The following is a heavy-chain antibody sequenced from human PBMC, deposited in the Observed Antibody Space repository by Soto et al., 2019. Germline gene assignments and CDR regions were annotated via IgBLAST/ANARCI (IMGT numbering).Heavy chain of an antibody. Sequence: SGGSLRLSCAASGFTFSSYGMHWVRQAPGKGLEWVAVISYDGSNKYYADSVKGRFTISRDNSKNTLYLQMNSLRAEDTAVYYCAKAPKEGRIAVAGNCWFDPWGQGTLVTVSS. CDR3: AKAPKEGRIAVAGNCWFDP. CDR1: GFTFSSYG. J-gene: IGHJ5*02. CDR2: ISYDGSNK. V-gene: IGHV3-30*18. D-gene: IGHD6-19*01.